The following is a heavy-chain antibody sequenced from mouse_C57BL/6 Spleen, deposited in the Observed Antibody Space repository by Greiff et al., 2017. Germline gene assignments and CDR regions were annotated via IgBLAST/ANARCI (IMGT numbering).Heavy chain of an antibody. Sequence: DVQLQESGPELVKPGASVKISCKASGYSFTGYYMNWVKQSPEKSLEWIGEINPSTGGTTYNQKFKAKATLTVDKSSSTAYMQLKSLTSEDSAVYYCARGGDGYYNYWGQGTTLTVSS. CDR2: INPSTGGT. CDR1: GYSFTGYY. CDR3: ARGGDGYYNY. V-gene: IGHV1-42*01. D-gene: IGHD2-3*01. J-gene: IGHJ2*01.